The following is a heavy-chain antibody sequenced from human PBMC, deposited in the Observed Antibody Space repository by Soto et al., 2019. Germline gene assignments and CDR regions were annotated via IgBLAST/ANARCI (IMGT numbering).Heavy chain of an antibody. J-gene: IGHJ3*02. CDR1: GFTFSNYY. V-gene: IGHV3-74*01. CDR2: ISSDGTST. CDR3: ARDALNYGSGPWDAFDI. Sequence: HPGGSLRLSCAASGFTFSNYYMHWVRQAPGKGPVWVSRISSDGTSTTYADSVKGRFTISRDNSKNTLYLQMNSLRAEDTAVYYCARDALNYGSGPWDAFDIWGQGTMVTVSS. D-gene: IGHD3-10*01.